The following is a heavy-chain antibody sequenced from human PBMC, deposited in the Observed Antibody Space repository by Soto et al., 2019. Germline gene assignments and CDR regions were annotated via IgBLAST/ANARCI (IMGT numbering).Heavy chain of an antibody. CDR3: ARGQEGVVATH. Sequence: QVQLQQWGAGLLKPSETLSLTCVVYGGSLSGYYWSWIRQPPGKGLEWIGEIKDGGLTNYIPSLKSRATISVDRPKNQFSLKLHSVTAADTAVYYCARGQEGVVATHWDQGALVTVSS. J-gene: IGHJ4*02. CDR2: IKDGGLT. V-gene: IGHV4-34*01. CDR1: GGSLSGYY. D-gene: IGHD5-12*01.